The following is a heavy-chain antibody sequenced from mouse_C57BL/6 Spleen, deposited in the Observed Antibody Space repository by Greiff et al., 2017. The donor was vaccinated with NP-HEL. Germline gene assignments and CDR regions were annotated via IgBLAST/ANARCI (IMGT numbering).Heavy chain of an antibody. CDR1: GYTFTSYG. D-gene: IGHD2-4*01. J-gene: IGHJ3*01. CDR3: ARHDYDDEVFAY. V-gene: IGHV1-81*01. Sequence: VQVVESGAELARPGASVKLSCKASGYTFTSYGISWVKQRTGQGLEWIGEIYPRSGNTYYNEKFKGKATLTADKSSSTAYMELRSLTSEDSAVYFCARHDYDDEVFAYWGQGTLVTVSA. CDR2: IYPRSGNT.